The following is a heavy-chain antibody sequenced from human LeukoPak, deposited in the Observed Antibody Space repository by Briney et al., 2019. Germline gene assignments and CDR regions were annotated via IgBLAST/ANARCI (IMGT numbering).Heavy chain of an antibody. CDR2: ISANNGYT. CDR3: ARDPPRRDGNNYGYFDL. CDR1: GYSFSSFG. J-gene: IGHJ2*01. D-gene: IGHD5-24*01. V-gene: IGHV1-18*01. Sequence: ASVKLSCKASGYSFSSFGISWLRQAPGQGLEWMGWISANNGYTKYAQKFQGRVTMTTDTSTRTAYMEVRSLRSDDTAVYYCARDPPRRDGNNYGYFDLWGRGTLVSVSS.